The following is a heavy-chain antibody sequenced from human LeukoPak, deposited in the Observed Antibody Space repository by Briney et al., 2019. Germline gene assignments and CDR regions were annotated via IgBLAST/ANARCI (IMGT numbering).Heavy chain of an antibody. CDR3: ARVMVVAGNGGYFLY. CDR1: GGSLSSFA. Sequence: SVKVSCKASGGSLSSFAPNWVRQTPGQGLEWMGGIIPIFGSTNYAQKFQVRVTITADESTNTAYMELNSLRSEDTGVYYCARVMVVAGNGGYFLYWGQGTLVTVSS. CDR2: IIPIFGST. D-gene: IGHD2-15*01. V-gene: IGHV1-69*01. J-gene: IGHJ1*01.